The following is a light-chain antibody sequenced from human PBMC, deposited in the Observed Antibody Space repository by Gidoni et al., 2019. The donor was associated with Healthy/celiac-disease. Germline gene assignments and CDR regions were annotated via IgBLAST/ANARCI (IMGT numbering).Light chain of an antibody. CDR2: GNS. Sequence: QSVLTQPPSESGAPGQRVTIPCTGSSSNIGAGYDVHWYQQLPGTAPKLLIYGNSNRPSGVPDRFSGSKSGTSASLAITGLQAEDEADYYCQSYDSSLSAFYVFGTGTKVTVL. V-gene: IGLV1-40*01. CDR3: QSYDSSLSAFYV. CDR1: SSNIGAGYD. J-gene: IGLJ1*01.